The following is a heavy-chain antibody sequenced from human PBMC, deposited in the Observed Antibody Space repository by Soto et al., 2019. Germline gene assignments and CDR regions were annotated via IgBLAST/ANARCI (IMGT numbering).Heavy chain of an antibody. Sequence: AETLSLTCTVSGAPINSYYWSWIRQPGGKGLEWVGRIYPTGNSNYNPSLKSRVTMSADTSKNQVTLKMSSVTAADAAIYYCARDPPSRTHFDYWGQGTLVTVSS. CDR1: GAPINSYY. CDR3: ARDPPSRTHFDY. CDR2: IYPTGNS. J-gene: IGHJ4*02. V-gene: IGHV4-4*07.